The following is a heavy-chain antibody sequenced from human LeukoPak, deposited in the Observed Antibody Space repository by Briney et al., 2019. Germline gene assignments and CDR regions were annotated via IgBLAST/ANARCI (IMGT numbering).Heavy chain of an antibody. CDR1: GDTFSSYA. CDR3: ARRGRAFDI. CDR2: IIPFFNTT. D-gene: IGHD3-10*01. Sequence: SVKVSCKASGDTFSSYAISWVRQAPGQGLEWMGGIIPFFNTTKYAQRFQGRVTVTADESTYTAYMELSSLRSEDTAVYYCARRGRAFDIWGQGTMVTVSS. V-gene: IGHV1-69*13. J-gene: IGHJ3*02.